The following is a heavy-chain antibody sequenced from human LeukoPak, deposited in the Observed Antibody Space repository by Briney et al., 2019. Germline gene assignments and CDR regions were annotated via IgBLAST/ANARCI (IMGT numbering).Heavy chain of an antibody. D-gene: IGHD3-22*01. V-gene: IGHV3-23*01. CDR1: GFTFSSYA. J-gene: IGHJ4*02. CDR3: AKRGGFDSSGYYQPPEDY. CDR2: ISGSGGST. Sequence: GGSLRLSCAAPGFTFSSYAMSWVRQAPGKGLEWVSAISGSGGSTYYADSVKGRFTISRDNSKNTVYLQMNGLSAEDAAVYYCAKRGGFDSSGYYQPPEDYWGQGTLVTVSS.